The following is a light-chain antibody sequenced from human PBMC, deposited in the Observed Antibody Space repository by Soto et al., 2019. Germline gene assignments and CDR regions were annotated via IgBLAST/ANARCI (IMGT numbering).Light chain of an antibody. CDR2: GAS. CDR3: QQFNSWPRT. J-gene: IGKJ1*01. Sequence: IVMTQSPATVSGSPGERVTLSCRASQSVSGNVAWYHQKPGQPPRLLVYGASTTATDIPARFFGSGSETDFTLTITRLQSEDFGTYYCQQFNSWPRTFGQGTKVEIK. CDR1: QSVSGN. V-gene: IGKV3-15*01.